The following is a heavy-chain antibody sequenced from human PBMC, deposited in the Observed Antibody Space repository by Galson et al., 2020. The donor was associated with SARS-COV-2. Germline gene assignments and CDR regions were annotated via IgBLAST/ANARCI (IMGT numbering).Heavy chain of an antibody. V-gene: IGHV4-30-4*01. J-gene: IGHJ3*02. CDR3: AGGFIVATVFEACDI. CDR2: IYYSGST. Sequence: ASETLSLPCTVSGGSISSGNYYWNWIRQPPGKGLEWIGYIYYSGSTYYNPSLKSRVTISIDTSQNQFSLKLKSVTAADTAVYYCAGGFIVATVFEACDIGGRGTMVTGAS. D-gene: IGHD5-12*01. CDR1: GGSISSGNYY.